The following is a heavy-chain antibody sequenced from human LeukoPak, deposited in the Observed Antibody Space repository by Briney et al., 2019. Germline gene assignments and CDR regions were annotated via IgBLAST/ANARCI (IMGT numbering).Heavy chain of an antibody. CDR2: IYHSGST. CDR1: GVSISSSNR. J-gene: IGHJ4*02. CDR3: ARKRADTWYYFDY. Sequence: PSETLSLTCDVSGVSISSSNRWSWVRQPPGKGLEWIGEIYHSGSTNYNPSLKSRVTISVDKSKNQFSLNLNSVTAADTAAYYCARKRADTWYYFDYWGQGTLVTVSS. V-gene: IGHV4-4*02. D-gene: IGHD2-2*02.